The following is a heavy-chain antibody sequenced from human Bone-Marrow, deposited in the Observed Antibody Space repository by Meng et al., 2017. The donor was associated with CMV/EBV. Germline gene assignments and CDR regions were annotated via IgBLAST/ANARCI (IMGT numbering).Heavy chain of an antibody. Sequence: GSLRPPCTVSGGSISSSSYYWGWIRQPPAKGLEWSGCIYYCRSTYYNPSLKSRVTMSVDPSKNPFSLKPSSVTDADPAVYYCARMNPSVVPAASGYYYYYGMDVWGQGTTVTVSS. J-gene: IGHJ6*02. CDR2: IYYCRST. CDR3: ARMNPSVVPAASGYYYYYGMDV. D-gene: IGHD2-2*01. CDR1: GGSISSSSYY. V-gene: IGHV4-39*01.